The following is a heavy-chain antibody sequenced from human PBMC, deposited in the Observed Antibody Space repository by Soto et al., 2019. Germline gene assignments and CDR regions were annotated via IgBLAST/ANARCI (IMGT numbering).Heavy chain of an antibody. CDR2: IIPIFGTA. J-gene: IGHJ3*02. CDR3: AREYYYDSSGPANAFDI. Sequence: EASVKVSCKASGGTFSSYAISWVRQAPGQGLEWMGGIIPIFGTANYARKFQGRVTITADESTSTAYMELSSLRSEDTAVYYCAREYYYDSSGPANAFDIWGQGTMVTVSS. CDR1: GGTFSSYA. D-gene: IGHD3-22*01. V-gene: IGHV1-69*13.